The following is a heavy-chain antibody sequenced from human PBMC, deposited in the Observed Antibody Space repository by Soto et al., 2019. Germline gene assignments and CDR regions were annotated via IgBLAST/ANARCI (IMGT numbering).Heavy chain of an antibody. J-gene: IGHJ4*02. D-gene: IGHD5-12*01. CDR2: LYSGGSA. CDR3: ARDRSGYDHFDY. V-gene: IGHV3-66*01. Sequence: GGSLRLSCAVSGLTVSSNYMSWVRQAPGKGLEWVSILYSGGSAFYADSVKGRFTISRDNSKNTLFLQMNSLRVEDTAIYYCARDRSGYDHFDYWGQGTLVTVSS. CDR1: GLTVSSNY.